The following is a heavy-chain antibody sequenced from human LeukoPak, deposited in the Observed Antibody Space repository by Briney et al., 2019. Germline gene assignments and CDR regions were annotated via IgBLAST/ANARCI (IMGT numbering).Heavy chain of an antibody. CDR2: ISGSGGST. V-gene: IGHV3-23*01. D-gene: IGHD3-10*01. Sequence: QAGGSLRLSCAASGFTFSSYAMSWVRQAPGKGLEWVSAISGSGGSTYYADSVKGRFTISRDNSKNTLYLQMNSLRAEDTAVYYCAKDHPITMVRGPSFDYWGQGTLVTVSS. J-gene: IGHJ4*02. CDR3: AKDHPITMVRGPSFDY. CDR1: GFTFSSYA.